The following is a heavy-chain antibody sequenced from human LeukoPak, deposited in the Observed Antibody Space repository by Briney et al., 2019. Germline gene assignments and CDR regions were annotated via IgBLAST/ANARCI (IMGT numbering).Heavy chain of an antibody. J-gene: IGHJ4*02. CDR2: IYPDDSDT. CDR1: GYSFTTYW. CDR3: ARRSYTGQGDYFDY. V-gene: IGHV5-51*01. D-gene: IGHD1-1*01. Sequence: GESLKISCKGSGYSFTTYWTAWVRQMPGKGLEWMGVIYPDDSDTRYGPSFQGQVTISADKSISTAYLQWSSLKASDTAMYYCARRSYTGQGDYFDYWGQGTLVTVSS.